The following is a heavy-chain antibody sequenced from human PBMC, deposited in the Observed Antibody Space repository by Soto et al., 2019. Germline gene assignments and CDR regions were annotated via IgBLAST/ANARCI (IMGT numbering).Heavy chain of an antibody. CDR3: AREFREGFDWFHTYYYYGMDV. V-gene: IGHV1-2*02. CDR2: INPNSGGT. CDR1: GYTFTGYY. J-gene: IGHJ6*02. Sequence: ASVKVSCKASGYTFTGYYMHWVRQAPGQGLEWMGWINPNSGGTNYAQKFQGRVTMTRDTSISTAYMELSRLRSDDTAVYYRAREFREGFDWFHTYYYYGMDVWGQGTTVTVSS. D-gene: IGHD3-9*01.